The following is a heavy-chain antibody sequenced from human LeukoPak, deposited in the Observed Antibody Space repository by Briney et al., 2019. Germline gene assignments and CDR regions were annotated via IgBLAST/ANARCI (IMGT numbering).Heavy chain of an antibody. CDR3: ARIVYSRLAAGLDY. D-gene: IGHD6-25*01. CDR2: VYYSGST. Sequence: SETLSLTCTVSGDSISRSKNYWGWIRQPPGKGLEWIGSVYYSGSTYYNPSLKSRVTMSVDTSKNQFSLKLSSVTAADTAVYYCARIVYSRLAAGLDYWGQGTLVTVSS. J-gene: IGHJ4*02. V-gene: IGHV4-39*01. CDR1: GDSISRSKNY.